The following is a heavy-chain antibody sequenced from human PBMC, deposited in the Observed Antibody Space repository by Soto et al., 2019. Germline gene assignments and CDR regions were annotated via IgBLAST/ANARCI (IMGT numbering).Heavy chain of an antibody. J-gene: IGHJ4*02. CDR1: GFSLSTSGVG. Sequence: QITLKESGPTLVKPTQTLTLTCTFSGFSLSTSGVGVGWIRQPPGKALEWLALIYWDDDKRYSPSLKSRLTITADTSKNQGVLTMTNMDPVDTATYYCAHRPSYCSGGSCYSGFDYWGQGTLVTVSS. V-gene: IGHV2-5*02. CDR3: AHRPSYCSGGSCYSGFDY. D-gene: IGHD2-15*01. CDR2: IYWDDDK.